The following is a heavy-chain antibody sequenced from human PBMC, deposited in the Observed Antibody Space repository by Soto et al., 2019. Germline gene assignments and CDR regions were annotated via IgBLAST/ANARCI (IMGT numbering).Heavy chain of an antibody. J-gene: IGHJ4*02. CDR3: ARAYPSIEARIDY. Sequence: QVPLVQSGAEVKKPGASVKVSCKASGYTFTSYGISWVRQAPGQGLEWMGWISAYNGNTNYAQKLQGRVTMTTDTSSSTAYVELRSLRSDDTDVYYCARAYPSIEARIDYWGQGTMVTVSS. D-gene: IGHD6-6*01. CDR1: GYTFTSYG. V-gene: IGHV1-18*04. CDR2: ISAYNGNT.